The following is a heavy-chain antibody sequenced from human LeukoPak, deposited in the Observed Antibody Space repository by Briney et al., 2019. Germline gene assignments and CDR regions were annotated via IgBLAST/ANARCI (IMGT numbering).Heavy chain of an antibody. CDR3: AKGGRVQRTDS. J-gene: IGHJ4*02. CDR2: IGATGGDT. CDR1: GFTFSSSA. D-gene: IGHD1-1*01. V-gene: IGHV3-23*01. Sequence: GGSLRLSCAASGFTFSSSAMTWVCQAPGKGLEWVSTIGATGGDTYYATSVRGHFTISRDNSQNTLFLQMSRLRAEDTAVYYCAKGGRVQRTDSWGQGTLVTVSS.